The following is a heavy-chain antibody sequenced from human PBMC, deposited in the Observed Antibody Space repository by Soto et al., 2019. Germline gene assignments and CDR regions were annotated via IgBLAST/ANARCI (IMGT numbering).Heavy chain of an antibody. Sequence: PGGSLRLSCAASEFTVSSNYMSWVRQAPGKGLEWVSVIYSGGSTYYADSVKGRFTISRDNSKNTLYLQMNSLRAEDTAVYYCASKWVYSSSPYYYYYGMDVWGQGTTVTVSS. CDR3: ASKWVYSSSPYYYYYGMDV. CDR2: IYSGGST. V-gene: IGHV3-53*01. D-gene: IGHD6-6*01. CDR1: EFTVSSNY. J-gene: IGHJ6*02.